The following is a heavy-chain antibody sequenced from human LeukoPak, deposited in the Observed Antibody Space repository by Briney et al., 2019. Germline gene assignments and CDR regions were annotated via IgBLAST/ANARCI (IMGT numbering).Heavy chain of an antibody. V-gene: IGHV4-34*01. CDR2: INHSRST. J-gene: IGHJ3*02. Sequence: SEPVSLTCAVYGGSFSGYFWRWIRQPPGKGVEWIGEINHSRSTNYNPSLKSRVTISVDTSKNQFSLKLSSVTAADTAVYYCAGTLGWSYAFDIWGQGTMVTVSS. CDR3: AGTLGWSYAFDI. D-gene: IGHD3-10*01. CDR1: GGSFSGYF.